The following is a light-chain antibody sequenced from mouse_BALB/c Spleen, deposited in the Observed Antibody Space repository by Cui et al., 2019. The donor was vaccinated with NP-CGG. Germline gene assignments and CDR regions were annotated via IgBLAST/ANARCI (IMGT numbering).Light chain of an antibody. CDR1: TGAVTTSNY. CDR3: ALWYSNQWV. CDR2: GTN. J-gene: IGLJ1*01. Sequence: QAVVTQESALTKSPGETVTLTCRSSTGAVTTSNYANWVQEKSDHLCTGLIGGTNNRAPGVPARFSGSLIGDKAALTITGAQTEDEAIYFCALWYSNQWVFGGGTKLTVL. V-gene: IGLV1*01.